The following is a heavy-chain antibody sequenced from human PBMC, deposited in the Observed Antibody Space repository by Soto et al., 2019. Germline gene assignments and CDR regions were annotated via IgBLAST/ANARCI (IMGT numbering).Heavy chain of an antibody. CDR1: DGSITNYY. V-gene: IGHV4-59*01. J-gene: IGHJ4*02. CDR3: AREVRWSGYFTD. D-gene: IGHD3-3*01. CDR2: IYYSGST. Sequence: QVQLQESGPGLVQPSETLSLTCTVSDGSITNYYWSWIRQPPGKGLEWIGYIYYSGSTNYNPSLKSRVTISVDTSKNQCSLKLSSVTAADTAMYYCAREVRWSGYFTDWGRGTLVTVSS.